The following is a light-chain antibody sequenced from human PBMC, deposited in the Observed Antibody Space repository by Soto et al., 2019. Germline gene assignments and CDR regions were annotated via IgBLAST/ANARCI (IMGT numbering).Light chain of an antibody. CDR2: GAS. CDR1: QSVSRSY. J-gene: IGKJ4*01. V-gene: IGKV3-20*01. CDR3: QQYASSPPT. Sequence: EIVLTQSPGTLSLSPGEIATLSCRASQSVSRSYLAWYQQKPGQPPRILIYGASNRATGIPDRFSGSGSGTDFTLTIGRLEPEYFAVYYCQQYASSPPTFGGGTQVEIK.